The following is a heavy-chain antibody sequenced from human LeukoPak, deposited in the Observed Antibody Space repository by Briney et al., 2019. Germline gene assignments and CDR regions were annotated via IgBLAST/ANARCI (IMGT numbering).Heavy chain of an antibody. CDR1: GYTLTELS. Sequence: GASVKVSCKVSGYTLTELSMHWVRQAPGKGLEWMGGFDPEDGETIYAQKFQGRVTMTEDTSTDTAYMELSSLRSEDTAVYYCARHPASGYSGYVTFSLGGDGQYGMDVWGQGTTVTVSS. D-gene: IGHD5-12*01. J-gene: IGHJ6*02. CDR2: FDPEDGET. CDR3: ARHPASGYSGYVTFSLGGDGQYGMDV. V-gene: IGHV1-24*01.